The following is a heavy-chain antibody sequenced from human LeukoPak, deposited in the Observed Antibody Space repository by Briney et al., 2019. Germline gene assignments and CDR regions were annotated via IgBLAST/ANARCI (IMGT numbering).Heavy chain of an antibody. J-gene: IGHJ4*02. CDR3: AKLLGYVLRFDFDY. V-gene: IGHV3-53*01. CDR1: GFTVSSNS. D-gene: IGHD2-15*01. CDR2: IYSDNT. Sequence: GGSLRLSCTVSGFTVSSNSMSWVRQAPGKGLEWVSFIYSDNTHYSDSVKGRFTISRDNSKNTLYLQMNSLRAEDTAVYYCAKLLGYVLRFDFDYWGQGTLVTVSS.